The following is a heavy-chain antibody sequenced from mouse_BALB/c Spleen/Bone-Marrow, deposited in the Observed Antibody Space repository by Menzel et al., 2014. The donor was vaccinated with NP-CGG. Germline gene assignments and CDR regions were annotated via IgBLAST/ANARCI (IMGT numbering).Heavy chain of an antibody. V-gene: IGHV1S81*02. D-gene: IGHD2-1*01. CDR1: GYTFXSYW. CDR3: ARCYYGNYFDY. CDR2: INPSNGRT. J-gene: IGHJ2*01. Sequence: VKLQESGAELVKPGASVKLSCKASGYTFXSYWMHWVEQRPGQGLEWIGEINPSNGRTNYNEKFKSKSTLTVDKSSSTAYMQLSSLTSEDSAVYYCARCYYGNYFDYCGQGTTLTVSS.